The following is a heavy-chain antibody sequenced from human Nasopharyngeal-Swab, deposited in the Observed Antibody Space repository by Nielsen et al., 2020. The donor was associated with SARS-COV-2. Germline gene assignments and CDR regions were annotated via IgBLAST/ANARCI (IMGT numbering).Heavy chain of an antibody. V-gene: IGHV4-39*01. CDR1: GGSISSSSYY. CDR3: ARHVGDIVVVPAAIGNWFDP. Sequence: SETLSLTCTVSGGSISSSSYYWGWIRQPPGKGLEWIGSIYYSGSTYYNPSLKSRVTISVDTSKNQFSLKLSSVTAADTAVYYCARHVGDIVVVPAAIGNWFDPWGQGTLVTASS. J-gene: IGHJ5*02. CDR2: IYYSGST. D-gene: IGHD2-2*02.